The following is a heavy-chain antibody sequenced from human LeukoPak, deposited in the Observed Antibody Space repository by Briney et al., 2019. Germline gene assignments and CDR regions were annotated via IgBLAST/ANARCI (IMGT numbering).Heavy chain of an antibody. V-gene: IGHV3-48*04. CDR2: ISSSSSTI. D-gene: IGHD3-10*01. CDR3: AKDIGVRGVFAFDY. CDR1: GFTFSSYS. J-gene: IGHJ4*02. Sequence: GGSLRLSCAASGFTFSSYSMNWVRQAPGKGLEWVSYISSSSSTIYYADSVKGRFTISRDNAKNSLYLQMSSLRAEDTALYYCAKDIGVRGVFAFDYWGQGTLVTVSS.